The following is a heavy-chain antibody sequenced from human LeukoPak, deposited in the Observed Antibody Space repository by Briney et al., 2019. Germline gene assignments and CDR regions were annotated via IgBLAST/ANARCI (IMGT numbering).Heavy chain of an antibody. CDR3: ATSRGLVGSPFDY. CDR1: GGTFSSYT. D-gene: IGHD2-2*03. CDR2: IIPILGIA. J-gene: IGHJ4*02. Sequence: SVKVSCKASGGTFSSYTISGVRQAPGQGLEWMGRIIPILGIANYAQKFQGRVTITADKSTSTAYMELSSLRSEDTAVYYCATSRGLVGSPFDYWGQGTLVTASS. V-gene: IGHV1-69*02.